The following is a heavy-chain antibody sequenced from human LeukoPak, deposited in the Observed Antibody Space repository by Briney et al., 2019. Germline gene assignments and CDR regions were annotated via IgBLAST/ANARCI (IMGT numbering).Heavy chain of an antibody. CDR3: ASGHYYGSGSYYHYYGMDV. CDR1: GYTFTSYG. D-gene: IGHD3-10*01. CDR2: ISAYNGNT. Sequence: ASVKVSCMASGYTFTSYGISWVRQAPGQGLEWMGWISAYNGNTNYAQKLQGRVTMTTDTSTSTAYMELRSLRSDDTAVYYCASGHYYGSGSYYHYYGMDVWGQGTTVTVSS. J-gene: IGHJ6*02. V-gene: IGHV1-18*01.